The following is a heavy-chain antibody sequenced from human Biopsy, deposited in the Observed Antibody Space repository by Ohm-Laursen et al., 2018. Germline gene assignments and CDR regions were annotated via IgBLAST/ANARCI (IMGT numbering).Heavy chain of an antibody. CDR3: ARDYDTSGYYYVS. CDR1: GGSFSGYY. V-gene: IGHV4-59*08. D-gene: IGHD3-22*01. J-gene: IGHJ5*02. CDR2: ISGSSNT. Sequence: SETLSLTCTVSGGSFSGYYWSWIRQPPGKGLEWIGYISGSSNTNYNPSLKSRVTLSTDTSDPQFSLRLSSVTAADTAVYYCARDYDTSGYYYVSWGQGTLVTVSS.